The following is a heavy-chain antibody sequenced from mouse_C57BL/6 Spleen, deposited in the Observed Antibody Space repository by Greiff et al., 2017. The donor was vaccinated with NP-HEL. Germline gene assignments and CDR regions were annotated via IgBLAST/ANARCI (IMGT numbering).Heavy chain of an antibody. CDR1: GFTFSDYG. CDR2: ISSGSSTI. D-gene: IGHD2-3*01. V-gene: IGHV5-17*01. CDR3: ARTEGYFYFDY. Sequence: EVKLMESGGGLVKPGGSLKLSCAASGFTFSDYGMHWVRQAPEKGPEWVAYISSGSSTIYYADTVKGRFTISRDNAKNTLVLQMTSLRSEDTAMYYCARTEGYFYFDYWGQSTTLTVSS. J-gene: IGHJ2*01.